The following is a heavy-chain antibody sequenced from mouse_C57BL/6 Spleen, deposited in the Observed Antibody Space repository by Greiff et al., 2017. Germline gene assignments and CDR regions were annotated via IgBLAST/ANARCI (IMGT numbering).Heavy chain of an antibody. D-gene: IGHD1-1*01. V-gene: IGHV1-15*01. CDR2: IDPETGGT. CDR1: GYTFTDYA. Sequence: QVQLQQSGAELVRPGASVTLSCKASGYTFTDYAMHWVKQTPVHGLEWIGAIDPETGGTAYNQKFKGKAILTADKSSSTAYMELRSLTSEDSAVYYCTLHYGSSYAMDYWGQGTSVTVSS. J-gene: IGHJ4*01. CDR3: TLHYGSSYAMDY.